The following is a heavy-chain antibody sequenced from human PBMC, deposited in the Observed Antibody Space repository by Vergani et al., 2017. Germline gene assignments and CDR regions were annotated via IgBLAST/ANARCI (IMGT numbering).Heavy chain of an antibody. Sequence: QVQLQQWGAGLLKPSETLSLTCTVYGGSFSSYYWSWIRQPPGKGLEWIGSISSSGSPYYNPTLKSRLAFSVDTSKNLFSLRLKSVTATDTGMYYCARPVRPSAIADGYHVWGQGTMVTVS. CDR1: GGSFSSYY. V-gene: IGHV4-34*01. CDR3: ARPVRPSAIADGYHV. J-gene: IGHJ3*01. D-gene: IGHD6-13*01. CDR2: ISSSGSP.